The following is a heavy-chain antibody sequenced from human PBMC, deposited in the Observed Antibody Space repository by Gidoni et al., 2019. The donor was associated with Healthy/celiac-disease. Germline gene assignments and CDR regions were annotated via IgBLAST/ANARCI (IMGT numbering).Heavy chain of an antibody. CDR1: GGSFSGYY. CDR3: ARVLGHTRERRPKFIWFDP. D-gene: IGHD1-1*01. J-gene: IGHJ5*02. V-gene: IGHV4-34*01. CDR2: INHSGST. Sequence: QVQLQQWGAGLLKPSETLSLTCAVYGGSFSGYYWSWIRQPPGKGLEWIGEINHSGSTNYNPSLKSRVTISVDTSKNQFSLKLSSVTAADTAVYYCARVLGHTRERRPKFIWFDPWGQGTLVTVSS.